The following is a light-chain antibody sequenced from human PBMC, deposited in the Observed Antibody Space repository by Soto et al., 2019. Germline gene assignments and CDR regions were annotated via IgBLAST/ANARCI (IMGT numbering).Light chain of an antibody. CDR3: QQCGSSPWT. V-gene: IGKV3-20*01. CDR1: QSVSSSY. Sequence: EIVMTQSPATLSVSPGERATLPCRASQSVSSSYLAWYQQKPGQAPSLLIYGASSRATGIPDRFSGGGAGTDFTLTISRLEPEDFAVYYCQQCGSSPWTFGQGTKVDIK. CDR2: GAS. J-gene: IGKJ1*01.